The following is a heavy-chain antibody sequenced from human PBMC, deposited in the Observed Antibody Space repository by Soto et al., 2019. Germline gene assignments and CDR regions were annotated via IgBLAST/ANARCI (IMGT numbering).Heavy chain of an antibody. J-gene: IGHJ5*02. CDR3: ARTGSSSWFWFDP. CDR2: INHSGST. V-gene: IGHV4-34*01. CDR1: GGSFSGYY. Sequence: SETLSLTCAVYGGSFSGYYWSWIRQPPGKGLEWIGEINHSGSTYYNPSLKSRVTISVDTSKNQFSLKLSSVTAADTAVYYCARTGSSSWFWFDPRGQGTLVTVSS. D-gene: IGHD6-13*01.